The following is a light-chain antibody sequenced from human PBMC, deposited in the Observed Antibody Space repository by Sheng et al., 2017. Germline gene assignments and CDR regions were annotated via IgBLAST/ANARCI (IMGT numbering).Light chain of an antibody. CDR3: QQYNSYPYT. Sequence: DIQMTQSPSTLSSSVGDRVTITCRASQSISSWLAWYQQKPGKAPKLLIYKASSLESGVPSRFSGSGSGTEFTLTISSLQPDDFATYYCQQYNSYPYTFGQGTKLEIK. CDR1: QSISSW. V-gene: IGKV1-5*03. CDR2: KAS. J-gene: IGKJ2*01.